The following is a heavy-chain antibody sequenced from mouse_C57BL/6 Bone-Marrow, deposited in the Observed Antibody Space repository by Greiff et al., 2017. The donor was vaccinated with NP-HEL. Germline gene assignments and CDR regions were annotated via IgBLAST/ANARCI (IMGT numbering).Heavy chain of an antibody. J-gene: IGHJ3*01. D-gene: IGHD1-1*01. CDR2: IDPNSGGT. Sequence: QVQLQQSGTVLARPGASVKMSCKTSGYTFTSYWMHWVKQRPGRGLEWIGRIDPNSGGTKYNEKFKSKATLTVDKPSSTAYMQLSSLTSEDSAVYYCARANYYGSSSFAYWGQGTLVTVSA. V-gene: IGHV1-72*01. CDR3: ARANYYGSSSFAY. CDR1: GYTFTSYW.